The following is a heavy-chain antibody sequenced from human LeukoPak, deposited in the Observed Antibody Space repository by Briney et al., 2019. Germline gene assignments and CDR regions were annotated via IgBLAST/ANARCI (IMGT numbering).Heavy chain of an antibody. J-gene: IGHJ5*02. CDR2: ISTSSRYI. V-gene: IGHV3-21*01. Sequence: GGSLRLSCAASGFTFDDYGMSWVRQAPGKGLEWASSISTSSRYIYYKDSVRGRFTISRDDAKNSLYLEMNSLRAEDTAVYYCARADCSSSTCYLRRSWFDPWGQGTLVTVSS. CDR1: GFTFDDYG. CDR3: ARADCSSSTCYLRRSWFDP. D-gene: IGHD2-2*01.